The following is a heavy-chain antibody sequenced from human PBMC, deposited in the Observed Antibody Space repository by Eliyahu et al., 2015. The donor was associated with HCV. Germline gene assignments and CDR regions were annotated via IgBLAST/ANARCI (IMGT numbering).Heavy chain of an antibody. J-gene: IGHJ3*02. Sequence: QLQLQESGPGLVKPSETLSLTCTVSGGSISSSSDYWAWIRQPPGKGLEWIGTILFSGGTYFNPSLKSRVAISLDTSKNQFSLKLYSVTAPDTAVYYCVRHPYDYGAKAFDIWGQGTMVTVSS. CDR3: VRHPYDYGAKAFDI. D-gene: IGHD4/OR15-4a*01. CDR2: ILFSGGT. CDR1: GGSISSSSDY. V-gene: IGHV4-39*01.